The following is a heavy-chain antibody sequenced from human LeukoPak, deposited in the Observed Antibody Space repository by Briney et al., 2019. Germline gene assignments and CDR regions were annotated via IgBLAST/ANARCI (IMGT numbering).Heavy chain of an antibody. CDR3: AKDGHLLRQYHYYYMDV. D-gene: IGHD3-16*01. CDR2: ISYDGSTK. Sequence: PGRSLRLSCAASGFTFSSYAMHWVRQAPGKGLEWVAVISYDGSTKYSADSVKGRFTISRDNSKNTLYLQMNSLRLEDTAMYYCAKDGHLLRQYHYYYMDVWGKGTTVTVSS. V-gene: IGHV3-30*18. J-gene: IGHJ6*03. CDR1: GFTFSSYA.